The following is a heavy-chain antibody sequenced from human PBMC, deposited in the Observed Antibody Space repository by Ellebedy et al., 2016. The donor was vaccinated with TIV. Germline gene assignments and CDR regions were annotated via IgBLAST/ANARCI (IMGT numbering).Heavy chain of an antibody. V-gene: IGHV1-46*01. CDR3: ARDPYCGSAGCRQDWFDA. CDR1: GYPFTTYY. Sequence: AASVKVSCKASGYPFTTYYMHWVRQAPGQGLEWMGIANPNSGSTTYAQKFQGRVTMTWDTSTNTFYMELSTLRSEDTAVYYCARDPYCGSAGCRQDWFDAWGQGTLITVSS. D-gene: IGHD2-21*01. J-gene: IGHJ5*02. CDR2: ANPNSGST.